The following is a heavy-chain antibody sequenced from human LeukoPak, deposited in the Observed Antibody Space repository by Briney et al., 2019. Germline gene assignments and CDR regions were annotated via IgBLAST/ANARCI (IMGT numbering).Heavy chain of an antibody. Sequence: PGGSLRLSCAASGFTFSSYAMSWVRQAPGKGLEWVSAISDSGSLTYYADSVKGRFTISRDNSKLTLFLQMNSLRAEDTAVYYCAKDARRTSGWYFFDYWGQGTLVTVSS. CDR3: AKDARRTSGWYFFDY. CDR2: ISDSGSLT. V-gene: IGHV3-23*01. J-gene: IGHJ4*02. D-gene: IGHD6-19*01. CDR1: GFTFSSYA.